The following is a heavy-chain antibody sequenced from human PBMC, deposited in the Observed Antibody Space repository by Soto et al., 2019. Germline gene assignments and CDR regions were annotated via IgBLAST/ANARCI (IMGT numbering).Heavy chain of an antibody. D-gene: IGHD6-6*01. CDR1: DGSISSYY. CDR3: ARSQQLVEADYYYYYGMDV. Sequence: SETLSLTCTVSDGSISSYYWSWIQQPPGKGLEWIGYIYYSGSTNYNPSLKSRVTISVDTSKNQFSLKLSSVTAADTAVYYCARSQQLVEADYYYYYGMDVWGQGTTVTVSS. J-gene: IGHJ6*02. CDR2: IYYSGST. V-gene: IGHV4-59*01.